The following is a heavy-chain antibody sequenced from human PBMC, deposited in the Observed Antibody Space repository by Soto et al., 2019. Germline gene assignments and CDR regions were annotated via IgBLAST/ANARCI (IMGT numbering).Heavy chain of an antibody. V-gene: IGHV3-53*04. CDR3: ARGIYRSGYDVPFDY. D-gene: IGHD5-12*01. CDR1: GFTVSSNY. Sequence: PGGSLRLSCAASGFTVSSNYMSWVRQAPGKGLEWVSVIYSGGSTYYADSVKGRFTISRHNSKNTLYLQMNSLRAEDTAVYYCARGIYRSGYDVPFDYWGQGTLVTVSS. CDR2: IYSGGST. J-gene: IGHJ4*02.